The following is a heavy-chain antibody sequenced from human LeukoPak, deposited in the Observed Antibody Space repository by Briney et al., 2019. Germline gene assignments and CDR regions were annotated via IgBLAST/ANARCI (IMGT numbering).Heavy chain of an antibody. CDR1: GFSFSSYA. D-gene: IGHD2-8*02. Sequence: PGGSLRLSCAASGFSFSSYAMTWARQAPVKGLEWVSAISGDGTRTYYADSVKGRFTISRDNSKNTLYLQMNSLRAEDTAVYYCARDGLLGYFDYWGQGTLVTVSS. CDR3: ARDGLLGYFDY. J-gene: IGHJ4*02. V-gene: IGHV3-23*01. CDR2: ISGDGTRT.